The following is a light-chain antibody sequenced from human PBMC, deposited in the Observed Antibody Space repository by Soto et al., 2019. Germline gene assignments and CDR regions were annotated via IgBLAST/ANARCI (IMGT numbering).Light chain of an antibody. V-gene: IGLV2-14*01. J-gene: IGLJ1*01. CDR3: NSYTTNSNRV. Sequence: QSALTQPASVSGSPGQSITISCTGTSIDVGAYNYVSWYQHHPGKAPKLMIYEVTNRPSGVSNRFSGSKSGNTASLTISGLQAEDEADYYCNSYTTNSNRVFXTGTKVTVL. CDR2: EVT. CDR1: SIDVGAYNY.